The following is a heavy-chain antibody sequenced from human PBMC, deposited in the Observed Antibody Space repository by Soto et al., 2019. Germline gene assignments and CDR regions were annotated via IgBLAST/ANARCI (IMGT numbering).Heavy chain of an antibody. V-gene: IGHV3-21*01. CDR3: AREIRQIVVVVAATGPFDY. CDR2: ISSSSSYI. J-gene: IGHJ4*02. D-gene: IGHD2-15*01. CDR1: GFTFSSYS. Sequence: PGGSLRLSCAASGFTFSSYSMNWVRQAPGKWLEWVSSISSSSSYIYYADSVKGRFTISRDNAKNSLYLQMNSLRAEDTAVYYCAREIRQIVVVVAATGPFDYWGQGXLVTVYS.